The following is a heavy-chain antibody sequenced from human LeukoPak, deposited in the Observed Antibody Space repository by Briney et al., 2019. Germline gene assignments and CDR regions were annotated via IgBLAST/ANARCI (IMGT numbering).Heavy chain of an antibody. CDR2: IIPILGIA. J-gene: IGHJ4*02. D-gene: IGHD3-10*01. V-gene: IGHV1-69*04. CDR1: GGTLSSYA. Sequence: GASVKVSCKASGGTLSSYAISWVRQAPGQGLEWMGRIIPILGIANYAQKFQGRVTITADKSTSTAYMELSSLRSEDTAVYYCALYFGSGSPPDYWGQGTLVTVSS. CDR3: ALYFGSGSPPDY.